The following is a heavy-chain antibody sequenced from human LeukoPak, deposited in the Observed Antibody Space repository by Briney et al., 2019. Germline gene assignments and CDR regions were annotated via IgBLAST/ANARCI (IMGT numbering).Heavy chain of an antibody. CDR1: GFTISSYW. V-gene: IGHV3-7*01. CDR3: AREGLGLGAFDI. CDR2: IQQAGSEK. Sequence: GGSLRLSCEASGFTISSYWMSWVRQAPGKGLEWVANIQQAGSEKYYVDSVRGRLTISRDNAKNSLYLQMNSLRAEDTALYYCAREGLGLGAFDIWGQGTLVTVSS. J-gene: IGHJ3*02.